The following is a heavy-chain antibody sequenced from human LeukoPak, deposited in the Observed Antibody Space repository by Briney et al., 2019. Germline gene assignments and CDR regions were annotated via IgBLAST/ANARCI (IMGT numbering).Heavy chain of an antibody. D-gene: IGHD3-10*01. V-gene: IGHV1-46*01. Sequence: ASVKVSCKASGYTFTSYYMHWVRQAPGQGLEWMGIINPSGGSTSYAQKFQGRVTMTRDTSTSTVYMELSSRRSEDTAVYYCARAYGSGSYTLLFFDYWGQGTLVTASS. CDR3: ARAYGSGSYTLLFFDY. CDR1: GYTFTSYY. CDR2: INPSGGST. J-gene: IGHJ4*02.